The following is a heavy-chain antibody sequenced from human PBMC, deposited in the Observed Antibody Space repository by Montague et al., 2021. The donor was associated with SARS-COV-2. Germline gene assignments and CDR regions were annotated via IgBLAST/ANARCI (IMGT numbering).Heavy chain of an antibody. Sequence: CAISGDSVAEHRRRSEEHTSELQSQFHCVCRPLYKKKKYNDYAVSVRGRVTINPDTSKNQFSLQLNSVTPEDTAIYYCTSGREGNYNVMDVWGQGTTVTVSS. CDR2: PLYKKKKYN. J-gene: IGHJ6*02. D-gene: IGHD1-1*01. CDR1: GDSVAEHRRR. V-gene: IGHV6-1*01. CDR3: TSGREGNYNVMDV.